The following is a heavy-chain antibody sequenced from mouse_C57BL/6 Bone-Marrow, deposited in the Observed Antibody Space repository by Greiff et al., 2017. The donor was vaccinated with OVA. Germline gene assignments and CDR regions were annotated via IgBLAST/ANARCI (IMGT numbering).Heavy chain of an antibody. CDR1: GYTFTDYN. CDR2: INPNNGGT. V-gene: IGHV1-18*01. J-gene: IGHJ4*01. CDR3: ARQDENYAMDY. Sequence: DVKLQESGPELVKPGASVKIPCKASGYTFTDYNMDWVKQSHGKSLEWIGDINPNNGGTIYNQKFKGKATLTVDKSSSTAYMELRSLTSEDTAVYYCARQDENYAMDYWGQGTSVTVSS.